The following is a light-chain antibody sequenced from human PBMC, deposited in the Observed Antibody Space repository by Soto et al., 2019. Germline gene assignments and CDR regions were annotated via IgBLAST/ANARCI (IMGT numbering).Light chain of an antibody. V-gene: IGKV4-1*01. J-gene: IGKJ2*01. CDR1: PSVLYGSINRNS. CDR3: QQYISPPPT. Sequence: DIVMTQSPASLAVSLGERATINCKYSPSVLYGSINRNSLSWFQQKPGQPPKLLISWASTRESGVPDRFSGSGSGTDFTLTISSLQAEDVAVYYWQQYISPPPTFGPGTKVEIK. CDR2: WAS.